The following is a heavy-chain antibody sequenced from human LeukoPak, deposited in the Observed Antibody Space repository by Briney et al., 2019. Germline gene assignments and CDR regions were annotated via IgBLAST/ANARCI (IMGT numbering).Heavy chain of an antibody. CDR1: GFTVSTNY. V-gene: IGHV3-66*01. J-gene: IGHJ4*02. D-gene: IGHD2/OR15-2a*01. CDR3: ARDHETFFDF. CDR2: IYSGGST. Sequence: GGSLRLSCSASGFTVSTNYMTWIRQAPGKGLEWVSVIYSGGSTYYADSVKNRFTISRDSAKNTVYLQMNSLRGEDTAVYHCARDHETFFDFWGQGTLVTVSS.